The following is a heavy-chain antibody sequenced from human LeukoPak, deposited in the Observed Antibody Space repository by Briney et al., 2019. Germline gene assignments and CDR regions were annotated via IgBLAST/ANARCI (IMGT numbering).Heavy chain of an antibody. CDR3: ARHLRPNWFDP. Sequence: SQTLSLTCTVSGGSISSYYWSWIRQPPGKGLEWIGYIYYSGSTNYNPSLKSRVTISVDTSKNQFSLKLSSVTAADTAVYYCARHLRPNWFDPWGQGTLVTVSS. J-gene: IGHJ5*02. V-gene: IGHV4-59*08. D-gene: IGHD3-9*01. CDR1: GGSISSYY. CDR2: IYYSGST.